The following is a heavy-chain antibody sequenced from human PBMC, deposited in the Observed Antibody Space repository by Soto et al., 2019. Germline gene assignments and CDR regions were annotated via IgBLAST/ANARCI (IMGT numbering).Heavy chain of an antibody. CDR1: GGSISSGGYY. CDR3: ARAPITMVRGAHWFQH. Sequence: QVQLQESGPGLVKPSQTLSLTCTVSGGSISSGGYYWSWIRQHPGKGLEWIGYIYYSGSTYYNPSRKSRVTISVDTSKNQFSLKLSSVTAADTAVYYCARAPITMVRGAHWFQHWGQGTLVTVSS. J-gene: IGHJ1*01. D-gene: IGHD3-10*01. V-gene: IGHV4-31*03. CDR2: IYYSGST.